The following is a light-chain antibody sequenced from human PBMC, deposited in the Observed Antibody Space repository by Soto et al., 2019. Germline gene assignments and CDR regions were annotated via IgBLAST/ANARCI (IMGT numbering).Light chain of an antibody. Sequence: SALTQPPSASGSPGQSVTISCTGTSSDVGGYNYVSWYQQHPGKAPKLMIYEVSKRPSGVPDRFSGSKSGNTASLTVSGLQAEDEADYYCSSYAGSSGVVFGGGTKLTVL. V-gene: IGLV2-8*01. CDR2: EVS. CDR3: SSYAGSSGVV. J-gene: IGLJ2*01. CDR1: SSDVGGYNY.